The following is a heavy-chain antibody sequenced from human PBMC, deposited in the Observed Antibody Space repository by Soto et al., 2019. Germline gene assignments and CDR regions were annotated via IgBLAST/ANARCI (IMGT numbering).Heavy chain of an antibody. V-gene: IGHV4-59*01. J-gene: IGHJ4*02. D-gene: IGHD2-15*01. CDR2: IYYSGST. Sequence: SETLSLTCTVSGGSISSYYWSWIRQPPGKGLEWIGYIYYSGSTNYNPSLKSRVTISVDTSKNQFSLKLSSVTAADTAVYYCARGGVVVAATLGFFDYWAQGTLVTVSS. CDR3: ARGGVVVAATLGFFDY. CDR1: GGSISSYY.